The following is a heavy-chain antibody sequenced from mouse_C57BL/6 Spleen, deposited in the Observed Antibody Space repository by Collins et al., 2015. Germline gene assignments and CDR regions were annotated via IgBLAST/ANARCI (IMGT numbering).Heavy chain of an antibody. Sequence: EVKLVESGGGLVQPGGSLKLSCATSGFTFSDYYMYWVRQTPEKRLEWVAYISNGGGSTYYPDTVKGRFTISRDNAKNTLYLQMSRLKSEDTAMYYCARQGYDGAYWGQGTLVTVSA. V-gene: IGHV5-12*02. J-gene: IGHJ3*01. CDR2: ISNGGGST. CDR3: ARQGYDGAY. D-gene: IGHD2-14*01. CDR1: GFTFSDYY.